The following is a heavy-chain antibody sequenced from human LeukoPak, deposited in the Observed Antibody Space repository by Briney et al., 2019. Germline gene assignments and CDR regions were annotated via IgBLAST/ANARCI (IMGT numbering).Heavy chain of an antibody. D-gene: IGHD5-18*01. V-gene: IGHV1-69*13. CDR1: GGTFGCYA. CDR2: IIPIFGTA. CDR3: ASGGNGYGYDY. J-gene: IGHJ4*02. Sequence: GASVKVSCKASGGTFGCYAISWVRQAPGQGLEWMGGIIPIFGTANYAQKFQGRVTITADESTSTAYMELSSLRSEDTAVYYCASGGNGYGYDYWGQGTLVTVSS.